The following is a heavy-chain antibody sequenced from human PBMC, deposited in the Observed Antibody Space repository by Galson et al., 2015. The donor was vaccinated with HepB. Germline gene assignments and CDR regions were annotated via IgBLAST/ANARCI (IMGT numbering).Heavy chain of an antibody. CDR3: ARDLQVATDGFDI. CDR1: GFTFRSNW. CDR2: INSDGSST. V-gene: IGHV3-74*01. J-gene: IGHJ3*02. Sequence: SLRLSCAASGFTFRSNWMHWVRQAPGKGLVWVSRINSDGSSTSYADSVKGRFTISRDNAKNTLYLQMNSLRADDTAVYYCARDLQVATDGFDIWGQGTMVTVSS. D-gene: IGHD5-12*01.